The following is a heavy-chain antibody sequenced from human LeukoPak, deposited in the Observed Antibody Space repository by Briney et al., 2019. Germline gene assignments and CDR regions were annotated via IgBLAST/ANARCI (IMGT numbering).Heavy chain of an antibody. CDR2: IYYSGST. CDR1: GGSISSYY. D-gene: IGHD6-19*01. Sequence: SETLSLTCTVSGGSISSYYWSWIRQPPGKGLERIGYIYYSGSTNYNPSLKSRVTISVDTSKNQFSLKLSSVTAADTAVYYCARGIAVAGNHFDYWGQGTLVTVSS. CDR3: ARGIAVAGNHFDY. V-gene: IGHV4-59*01. J-gene: IGHJ4*02.